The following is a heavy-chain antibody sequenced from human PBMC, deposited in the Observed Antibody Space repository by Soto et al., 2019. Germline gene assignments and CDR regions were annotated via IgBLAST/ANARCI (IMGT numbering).Heavy chain of an antibody. CDR1: GITFTAYA. Sequence: EVQLLESGGGLVQPGGSLRLSCAASGITFTAYAMSWVRQAPGKGLEWVSSISGSGGSTYYADSVKGRLTISRDNSKNTLYLQMNRLRAEDTAVYYCATIIIPAAMNFYGGQGTLSTVSS. CDR2: ISGSGGST. CDR3: ATIIIPAAMNFY. D-gene: IGHD2-2*01. V-gene: IGHV3-23*01. J-gene: IGHJ4*02.